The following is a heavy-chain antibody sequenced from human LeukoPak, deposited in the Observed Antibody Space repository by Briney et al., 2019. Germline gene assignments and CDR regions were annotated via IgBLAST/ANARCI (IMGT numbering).Heavy chain of an antibody. CDR3: ARDQVGYFQH. Sequence: ASVKVSCKASGYTFSGYYMHWVRQAPGQGLEWMGIINPSGGSTTYAQKFQGRVTMTRDMSTSTVYMELSSLTSEDTAVYYCARDQVGYFQHWGKGTLVTVSS. CDR1: GYTFSGYY. J-gene: IGHJ1*01. CDR2: INPSGGST. V-gene: IGHV1-46*01.